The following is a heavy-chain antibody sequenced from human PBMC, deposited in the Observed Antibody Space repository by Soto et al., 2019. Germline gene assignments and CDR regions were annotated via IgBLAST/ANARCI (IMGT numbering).Heavy chain of an antibody. V-gene: IGHV4-59*01. D-gene: IGHD1-7*01. Sequence: SETLSLTCTVSGGSISSYYWSWIRQPPGKGLEWIGYIYYSGSTNYNPSLTRRVTISVDTSKNQFSLKLSSVTAADTAVYYCARGTGTSGLWYYYYGMDVWGQGTTVTVS. J-gene: IGHJ6*02. CDR2: IYYSGST. CDR3: ARGTGTSGLWYYYYGMDV. CDR1: GGSISSYY.